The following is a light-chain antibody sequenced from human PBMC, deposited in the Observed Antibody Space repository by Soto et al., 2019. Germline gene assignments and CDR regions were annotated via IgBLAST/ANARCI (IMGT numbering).Light chain of an antibody. V-gene: IGKV3-11*01. CDR1: ERIGTY. J-gene: IGKJ1*01. CDR3: XXXXXXPPMWT. CDR2: DAS. Sequence: EIVLTQSPGTLSLSPGDRATLSCRASERIGTYLAWYQRKPGQAPRLLIYDASNRATGVPARFSGTGSGTDFTLTIXSLEXEDFAVXXXXXXXXXPPMWTFGQGTKVEIK.